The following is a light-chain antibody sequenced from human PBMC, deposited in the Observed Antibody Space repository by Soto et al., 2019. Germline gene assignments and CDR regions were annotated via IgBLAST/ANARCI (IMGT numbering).Light chain of an antibody. V-gene: IGLV2-14*01. CDR2: GVS. CDR3: SSFTPTYFYV. Sequence: QSVLTQSPSASGAPGQTVTISCTGTSSDVGGYNYVFWYQEFPGKAPKLLIYGVSHRPSGVSPRFSATRAAFTASVTISGLQPEDEADYYCSSFTPTYFYVFGPGSKVNVL. J-gene: IGLJ1*01. CDR1: SSDVGGYNY.